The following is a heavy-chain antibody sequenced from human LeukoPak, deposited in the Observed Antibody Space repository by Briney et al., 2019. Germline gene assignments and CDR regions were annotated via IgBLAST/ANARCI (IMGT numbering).Heavy chain of an antibody. J-gene: IGHJ4*02. CDR3: ARLRRLGELSLFDY. CDR2: INHSGST. V-gene: IGHV4-34*01. D-gene: IGHD3-16*02. CDR1: GGSFSGYY. Sequence: SETLSLTCAVYGGSFSGYYWSWIRQPPGKGLEWIGEINHSGSTNYNPSLKSRVTISVDTSKNQFSLKLSSVTAADTAVYYCARLRRLGELSLFDYWGQGTLVTVSS.